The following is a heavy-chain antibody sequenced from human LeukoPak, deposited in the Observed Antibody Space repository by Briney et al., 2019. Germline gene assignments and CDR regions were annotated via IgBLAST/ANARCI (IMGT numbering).Heavy chain of an antibody. V-gene: IGHV4-59*11. CDR2: IYYSRST. CDR3: ARSGVGGAY. Sequence: PSETLSLTCTVSGGSISSHYWNWIRQPPGKGLEWIGYIYYSRSTIYSPSLQGRVTILIDASKNQFSLNLSSVTAADTAVYYCARSGVGGAYWGQGTLVTVSS. J-gene: IGHJ4*02. CDR1: GGSISSHY. D-gene: IGHD1-26*01.